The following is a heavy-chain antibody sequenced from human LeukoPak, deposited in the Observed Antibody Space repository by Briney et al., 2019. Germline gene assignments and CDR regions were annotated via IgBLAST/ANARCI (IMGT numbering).Heavy chain of an antibody. CDR2: IYSGGST. D-gene: IGHD2-2*01. CDR3: AKVKVPAATYYYYGMDV. CDR1: GFTVSSNY. Sequence: GGSLRLSCAASGFTVSSNYMSWVRQAPGKGLEWVSVIYSGGSTNYADSVKGRFTISRDNSKNTLYLQMNSQRAEDTAVYYCAKVKVPAATYYYYGMDVWGQGTTVTVSS. J-gene: IGHJ6*02. V-gene: IGHV3-66*01.